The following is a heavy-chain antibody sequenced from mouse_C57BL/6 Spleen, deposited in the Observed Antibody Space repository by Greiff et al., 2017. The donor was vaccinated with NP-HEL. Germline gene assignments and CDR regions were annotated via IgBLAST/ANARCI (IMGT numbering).Heavy chain of an antibody. D-gene: IGHD1-1*01. V-gene: IGHV5-17*01. Sequence: EVKLMESGGGLVKPGGSLKLSCAASGFTFSDYGMHWVRQAPEKGLEWVAYISSGSSTIYYADTVKGRFTISRDNAKNTLFLQMTSLRSEDTAMYYCARNGFTTVVAGDYWGQGTTLTVSS. CDR1: GFTFSDYG. CDR2: ISSGSSTI. J-gene: IGHJ2*01. CDR3: ARNGFTTVVAGDY.